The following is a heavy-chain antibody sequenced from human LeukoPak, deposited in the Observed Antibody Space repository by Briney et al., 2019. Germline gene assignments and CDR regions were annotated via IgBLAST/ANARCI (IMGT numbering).Heavy chain of an antibody. Sequence: GRSLRLSCAASGFTFSSYGMHWVRQAPGKGLEWVAVISYDGSNKYYADSVKGRFTISRDNAKNSLYLQMNSLRAEDTAVYYCARDVGYYYYYMDVWGKGTTVTISS. J-gene: IGHJ6*03. CDR2: ISYDGSNK. V-gene: IGHV3-30*03. CDR1: GFTFSSYG. D-gene: IGHD2-15*01. CDR3: ARDVGYYYYYMDV.